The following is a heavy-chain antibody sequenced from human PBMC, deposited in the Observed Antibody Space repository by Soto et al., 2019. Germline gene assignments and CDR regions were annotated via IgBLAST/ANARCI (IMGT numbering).Heavy chain of an antibody. Sequence: QVQLQESRPGLVKPSETLSLTCTDSGGSISNYYWSWIRQPPGKGLEWIGYIYYSGSTRYNPSLKSRVTISVDTSKNQFSLKLSSVTAADTAVYYCARHGPIAAAGTVFDYWGQGTLVTVSS. J-gene: IGHJ4*02. V-gene: IGHV4-59*08. CDR1: GGSISNYY. D-gene: IGHD6-13*01. CDR2: IYYSGST. CDR3: ARHGPIAAAGTVFDY.